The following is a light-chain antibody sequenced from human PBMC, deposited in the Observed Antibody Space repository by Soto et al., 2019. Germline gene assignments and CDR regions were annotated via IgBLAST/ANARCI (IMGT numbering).Light chain of an antibody. CDR2: DVS. CDR1: SSDVGAYKY. Sequence: QSVLTQPASVSGSPGQSITISCIGTSSDVGAYKYVSWYQQHPGKVPKLMIYDVSNRPSGVSNRFSGSKSGITASLSISGLQAEDEADYYCSSYTSSSTVVFGGGTKLTVL. J-gene: IGLJ2*01. V-gene: IGLV2-14*03. CDR3: SSYTSSSTVV.